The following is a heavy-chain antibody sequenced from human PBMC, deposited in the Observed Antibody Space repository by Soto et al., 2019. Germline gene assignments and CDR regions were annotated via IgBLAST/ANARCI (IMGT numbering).Heavy chain of an antibody. V-gene: IGHV4-31*11. J-gene: IGHJ4*02. Sequence: PSETLSVTCAVSGGSIISGGCYWSWIRQHPGKGLEWIGYIYYSGSTYYNPSLKSRVTISVDTSKNQFSLKLSSVTAADTAVYYCARERIYSSGWYVDYWGQGTLVTVSS. CDR3: ARERIYSSGWYVDY. CDR1: GGSIISGGCY. D-gene: IGHD6-19*01. CDR2: IYYSGST.